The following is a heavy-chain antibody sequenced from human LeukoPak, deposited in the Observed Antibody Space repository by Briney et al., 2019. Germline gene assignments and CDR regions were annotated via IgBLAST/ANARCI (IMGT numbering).Heavy chain of an antibody. CDR3: ARDGVADTTVNAFEI. D-gene: IGHD1-26*01. J-gene: IGHJ3*02. CDR1: GFTFSSYA. Sequence: PGGSLRLSCAASGFTFSSYAISWVRQAPGKGLEWVSSISNSGGTTYYADSMKGRFTISRDNSKNTLFLQMHSLGPEDTAVYYCARDGVADTTVNAFEIWGQGTKVTVSS. CDR2: ISNSGGTT. V-gene: IGHV3-23*01.